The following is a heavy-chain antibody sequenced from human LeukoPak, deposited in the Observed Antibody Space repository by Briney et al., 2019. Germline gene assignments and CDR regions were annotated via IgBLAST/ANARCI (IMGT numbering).Heavy chain of an antibody. D-gene: IGHD1-1*01. J-gene: IGHJ4*02. CDR2: ISFDSTSR. CDR1: GFFFSDYV. Sequence: PGSSLRLSCAGSGFFFSDYVMHWVRQAPGKGLEWVAVISFDSTSRYYTDSVKGRFTISRDNSKNTLFLQMDSLKNEDTAMYYRARARRTGYAFGPQADWGQGTLVTVSS. CDR3: ARARRTGYAFGPQAD. V-gene: IGHV3-30*04.